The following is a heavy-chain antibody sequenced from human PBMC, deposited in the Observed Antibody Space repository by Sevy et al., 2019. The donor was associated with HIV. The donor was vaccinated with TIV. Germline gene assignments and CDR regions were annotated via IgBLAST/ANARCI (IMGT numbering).Heavy chain of an antibody. CDR1: DGSISSTNL. CDR2: IYHTGSI. CDR3: SRAPRARGQGNFDF. Sequence: SETLSLTCAVSDGSISSTNLWTWVRQPPGKGLEWIGEIYHTGSINYNPSLKSRVTISVDKSKNQFSLKLNSVTAADTAVYYCSRAPRARGQGNFDFWGQGTLVTVSS. V-gene: IGHV4-4*02. D-gene: IGHD3-10*01. J-gene: IGHJ4*02.